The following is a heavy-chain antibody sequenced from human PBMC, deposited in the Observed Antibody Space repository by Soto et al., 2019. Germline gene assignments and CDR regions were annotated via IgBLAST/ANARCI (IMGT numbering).Heavy chain of an antibody. CDR3: AAGGGLARYY. V-gene: IGHV4-30-2*01. CDR2: IYHSGST. D-gene: IGHD1-26*01. Sequence: QLQLQESGSELVKPSQTLSLTCAVSGGSISSGDYSWSWIRQPPGKGLEWIGYIYHSGSTYYNPYLKSRITRSVARSENQCSLKLRSVTAADTAWYYCAAGGGLARYYWGQGTLVTVSS. J-gene: IGHJ4*02. CDR1: GGSISSGDYS.